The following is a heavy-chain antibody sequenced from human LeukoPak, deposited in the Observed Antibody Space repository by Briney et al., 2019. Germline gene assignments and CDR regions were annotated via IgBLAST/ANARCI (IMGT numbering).Heavy chain of an antibody. CDR3: ARPAPRAEFDY. Sequence: GASVKVSCKASGYTFTSYYMHWVRQAPGQGLEWMGWINTNTGNPTYAQGFTGRFVFSLDTSVSTAYLQISSLKAEDTAVYYCARPAPRAEFDYWGQGTQVTVSS. V-gene: IGHV7-4-1*02. J-gene: IGHJ4*02. CDR2: INTNTGNP. CDR1: GYTFTSYY.